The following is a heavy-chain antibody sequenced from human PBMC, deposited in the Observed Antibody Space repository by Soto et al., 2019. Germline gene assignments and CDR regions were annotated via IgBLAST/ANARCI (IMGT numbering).Heavy chain of an antibody. CDR3: ARVSIVEAIVPDY. CDR2: IYSGGST. D-gene: IGHD1-26*01. V-gene: IGHV3-66*01. Sequence: EVQLVESGGGLVQPGGSLRLSCAASGFTVSSNYMSWVRQAPGKGLEWVSVIYSGGSTYYADSVKGRFTISRDNSKNTLYLQMNSLRAEDTAVYYCARVSIVEAIVPDYWGQGTLVTVSS. CDR1: GFTVSSNY. J-gene: IGHJ4*02.